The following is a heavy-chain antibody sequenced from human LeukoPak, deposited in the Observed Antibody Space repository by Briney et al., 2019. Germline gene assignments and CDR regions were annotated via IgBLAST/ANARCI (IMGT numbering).Heavy chain of an antibody. V-gene: IGHV3-30*03. Sequence: GWSLRLSCAASGFTFSSYGMHWVRQAPGKGLEWVAVMSYDGSNKYYADSVKGRFTISRDNSKNTLYLQMNSLRAEDTAVYYCAILTDYWGQGTLITVSS. CDR3: AILTDY. CDR1: GFTFSSYG. J-gene: IGHJ4*02. CDR2: MSYDGSNK. D-gene: IGHD2-15*01.